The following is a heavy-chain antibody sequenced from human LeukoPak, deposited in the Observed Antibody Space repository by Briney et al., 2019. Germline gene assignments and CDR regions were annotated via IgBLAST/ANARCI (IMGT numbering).Heavy chain of an antibody. J-gene: IGHJ6*03. CDR2: ISGSGGST. CDR1: GFTFSSYG. V-gene: IGHV3-23*01. Sequence: PGGSLRLSCAASGFTFSSYGMSWVRQAPGKGLEWVSAISGSGGSTYYADSVKGRFTISRDNSKNTLYLQMNSLRAEDTAVYYCARDFSSGYSYGAYYYYYYMDVWGKGTTVTVSS. CDR3: ARDFSSGYSYGAYYYYYYMDV. D-gene: IGHD5-18*01.